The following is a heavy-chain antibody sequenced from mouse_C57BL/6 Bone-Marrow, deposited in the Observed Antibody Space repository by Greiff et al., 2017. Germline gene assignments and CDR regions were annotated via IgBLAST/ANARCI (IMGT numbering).Heavy chain of an antibody. CDR1: GYTFTSYW. J-gene: IGHJ4*01. CDR3: ARQYYGSCYAMDY. V-gene: IGHV1-69*01. CDR2: IYPSDSYT. Sequence: QVQLQQPGAELVMPGASVKLSCTASGYTFTSYWMHWVKQRPGQGLEWIGEIYPSDSYTNYHQKFKGKSTLTVDKSSSTAYMQLSSLTSEDSAVYYGARQYYGSCYAMDYWGQGTSVTVSS. D-gene: IGHD1-1*01.